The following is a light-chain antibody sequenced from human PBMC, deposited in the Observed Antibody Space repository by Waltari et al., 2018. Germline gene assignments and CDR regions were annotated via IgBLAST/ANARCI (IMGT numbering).Light chain of an antibody. V-gene: IGLV3-1*01. CDR3: QAWDTISAG. J-gene: IGLJ2*01. CDR1: QLGNKY. Sequence: SYELTQPPSVSVSPGQTASITCSGDQLGNKYVTWYQQKPGQSPVLIIYQETKRPSGIPERLSGSNSGNTSTLTISGTQVREEGDYYCQAWDTISAGLGGGTKLTVL. CDR2: QET.